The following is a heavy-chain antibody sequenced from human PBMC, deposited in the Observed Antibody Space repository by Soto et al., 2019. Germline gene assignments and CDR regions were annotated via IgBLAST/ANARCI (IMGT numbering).Heavy chain of an antibody. Sequence: GGSLRLSCAASGFTFSSYAMSWVRQAPGKGLEWVSAISGSGGSTYYADSGKGRFTIARDNSKNTLYLQMNSLRDEATAVYYGAKESDRQSARIFDYWGQGTLVTVSS. CDR2: ISGSGGST. CDR1: GFTFSSYA. V-gene: IGHV3-23*01. D-gene: IGHD4-4*01. CDR3: AKESDRQSARIFDY. J-gene: IGHJ4*02.